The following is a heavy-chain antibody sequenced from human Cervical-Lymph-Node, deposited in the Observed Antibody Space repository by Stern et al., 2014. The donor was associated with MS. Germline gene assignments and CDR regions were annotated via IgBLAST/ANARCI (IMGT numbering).Heavy chain of an antibody. D-gene: IGHD1-26*01. J-gene: IGHJ5*02. V-gene: IGHV1-69*01. CDR3: AREGRGELPDP. CDR1: GGTFSSYA. CDR2: IIPIFGTA. Sequence: QVQLVQSGAEVKKPGSSGKVSCKASGGTFSSYAISWVRQAPGQGLEWMGGIIPIFGTATYAQKFQGRVTITADESTSTAYLGASGLRSEDTAVYSCAREGRGELPDPWGQGTLVTVSS.